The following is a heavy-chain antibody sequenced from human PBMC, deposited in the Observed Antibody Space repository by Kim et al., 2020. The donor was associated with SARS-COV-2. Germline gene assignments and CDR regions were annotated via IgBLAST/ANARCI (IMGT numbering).Heavy chain of an antibody. V-gene: IGHV1-2*02. J-gene: IGHJ6*02. CDR2: LNPNSGAT. Sequence: ASVKVSCKASGYTFTGYYIHWVRQAPGQGFEWMGWLNPNSGATNYAQKFQGRVTMTRDTSISTAYMELGSLRFDDTAVYYCAREGTTGTTDYYAMDVWGQGTTVTVSS. D-gene: IGHD1-1*01. CDR1: GYTFTGYY. CDR3: AREGTTGTTDYYAMDV.